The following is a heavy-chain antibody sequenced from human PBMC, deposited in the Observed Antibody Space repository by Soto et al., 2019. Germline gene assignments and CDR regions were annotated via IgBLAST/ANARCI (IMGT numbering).Heavy chain of an antibody. CDR1: GGSISSSSYL. D-gene: IGHD3-16*01. CDR2: INYSGST. CDR3: ARMYYDSNEHFDS. V-gene: IGHV4-39*01. J-gene: IGHJ4*02. Sequence: SETLSLTCTVSGGSISSSSYLWGWIRQPPGRGLEWIGNINYSGSTYYNPTLKSRVTISVDTSKNQFSLKLSSVTAADTAVYYCARMYYDSNEHFDSWCQGTLVTVSS.